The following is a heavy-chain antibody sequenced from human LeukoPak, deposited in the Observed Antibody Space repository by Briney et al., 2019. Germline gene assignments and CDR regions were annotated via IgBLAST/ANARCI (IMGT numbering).Heavy chain of an antibody. J-gene: IGHJ4*02. CDR3: AREGITFGGVIVLADY. CDR2: ISAYNGNT. Sequence: GASVKVSCKASGYTFTSYGISWVRQAPGQGLEWMGWISAYNGNTNYAQKLQGRVTMTTDTSTSTAYMELRSLRSDDTAVYYCAREGITFGGVIVLADYWGQGTLVTVSP. V-gene: IGHV1-18*01. CDR1: GYTFTSYG. D-gene: IGHD3-16*02.